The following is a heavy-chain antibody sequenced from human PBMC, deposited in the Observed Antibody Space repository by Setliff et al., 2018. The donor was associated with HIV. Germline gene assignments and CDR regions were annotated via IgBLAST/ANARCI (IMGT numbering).Heavy chain of an antibody. CDR3: ARARRDSYDRGRRNHYYIDV. D-gene: IGHD3-22*01. V-gene: IGHV1-8*02. CDR1: GYTFTSYG. CDR2: MNPNSGNT. Sequence: ASVKVSCKASGYTFTSYGISWVRQAPGQGLEWMGWMNPNSGNTGYAQKFQGRVTMTRGTSISTAYMELNNLKVEDTAVYYCARARRDSYDRGRRNHYYIDVWGKGTTVTVS. J-gene: IGHJ6*03.